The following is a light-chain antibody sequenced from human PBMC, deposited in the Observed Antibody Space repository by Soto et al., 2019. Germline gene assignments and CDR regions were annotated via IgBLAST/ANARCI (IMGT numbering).Light chain of an antibody. J-gene: IGKJ1*01. CDR1: QAISSSY. V-gene: IGKV3-20*01. CDR3: QQYGSSPWT. Sequence: EIVLTQSPGTLSLSPGERATLSCRASQAISSSYLAWYQQKLGQAPRLLIYGASSRATGIPDRFSGSGSGTDFTLTISRLETEDFAVYYCQQYGSSPWTFGQGTKVDIK. CDR2: GAS.